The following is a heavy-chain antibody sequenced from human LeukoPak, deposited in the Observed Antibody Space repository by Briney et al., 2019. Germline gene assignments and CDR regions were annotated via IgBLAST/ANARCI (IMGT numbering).Heavy chain of an antibody. CDR2: IKQDGSEK. Sequence: GESLRLSCAASGFTFSSYWMSWVRQAPGKGLEWVANIKQDGSEKYYVDSVKGRFTISRDNAKNSLYLQMNSLRAEDTAVYYCARAPAYCSSTSCYPDYWGQGTLVTVSS. CDR3: ARAPAYCSSTSCYPDY. D-gene: IGHD2-2*01. V-gene: IGHV3-7*01. J-gene: IGHJ4*02. CDR1: GFTFSSYW.